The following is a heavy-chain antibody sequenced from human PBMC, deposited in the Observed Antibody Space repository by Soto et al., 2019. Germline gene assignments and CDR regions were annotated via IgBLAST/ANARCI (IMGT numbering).Heavy chain of an antibody. CDR2: IYYSGST. Sequence: QVQLQESGPGLVKPSQTLSLTCTVSGGSISSGDYYWSWIRQHPGNGLEWMGYIYYSGSTYYNPSLLSRDTISVDTSKTHCSLTRSSVTAADTAVYYGARWWSGSRQGFDPWGQGTLGTVSS. CDR1: GGSISSGDYY. V-gene: IGHV4-31*03. CDR3: ARWWSGSRQGFDP. J-gene: IGHJ5*02. D-gene: IGHD3-3*01.